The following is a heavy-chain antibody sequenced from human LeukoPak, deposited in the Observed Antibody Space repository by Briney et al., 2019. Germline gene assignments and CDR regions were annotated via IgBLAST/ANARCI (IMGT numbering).Heavy chain of an antibody. CDR3: AREREDPNWFDP. CDR1: GFTFSRYG. D-gene: IGHD1-26*01. J-gene: IGHJ5*02. V-gene: IGHV3-33*01. Sequence: PGRSLRLFCAASGFTFSRYGMHWVRQAPGKGLEWVAVIWYDGSNKYYADSVKGRFTISRDNSKNTLYLQMNSLRAEGTAVYYCAREREDPNWFDPWGQGTLVTVSS. CDR2: IWYDGSNK.